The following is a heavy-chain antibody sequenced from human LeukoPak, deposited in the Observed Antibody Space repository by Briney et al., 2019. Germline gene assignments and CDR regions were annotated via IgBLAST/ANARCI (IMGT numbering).Heavy chain of an antibody. CDR3: TTDLRGRYEDFDY. CDR1: GFTFRNAW. J-gene: IGHJ4*02. V-gene: IGHV3-15*01. D-gene: IGHD1-26*01. CDR2: IKSKTDGGPT. Sequence: PGGSLRLSCAASGFTFRNAWMSWVRQAPGKGLEWVGRIKSKTDGGPTTYAAPVKGRFTISRDDSRNTLYLQMNSLKTEDTAVYYCTTDLRGRYEDFDYWGQGTLVTVSS.